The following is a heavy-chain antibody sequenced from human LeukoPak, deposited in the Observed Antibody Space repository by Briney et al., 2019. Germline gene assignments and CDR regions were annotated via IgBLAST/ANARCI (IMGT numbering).Heavy chain of an antibody. CDR3: ARVSFYYDSSGYYNPAAVDI. D-gene: IGHD3-22*01. Sequence: GGSLRLSCAASGFTFSSYAMHWVRQAPGKGLEWVAVISYDGSNKYYADSVKGRFTISRDNSKNTLYLQMNSLRAEDTAVYYCARVSFYYDSSGYYNPAAVDIWGQGTMVTVSS. CDR1: GFTFSSYA. J-gene: IGHJ3*02. CDR2: ISYDGSNK. V-gene: IGHV3-30*01.